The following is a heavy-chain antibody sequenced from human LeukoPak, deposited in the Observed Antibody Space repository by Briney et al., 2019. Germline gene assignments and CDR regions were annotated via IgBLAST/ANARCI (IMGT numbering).Heavy chain of an antibody. Sequence: ASVKVSCKVSGYTLTELSMHWVRQAPGKGLEWMGGFDPEDGETIYAQKFQGRVTMTEDTSTDTAYMELSSLRSEDTAVYYCATVRSPGYDFWSGYYFLYWGQGTLVTGSS. CDR3: ATVRSPGYDFWSGYYFLY. V-gene: IGHV1-24*01. D-gene: IGHD3-3*01. CDR1: GYTLTELS. J-gene: IGHJ4*02. CDR2: FDPEDGET.